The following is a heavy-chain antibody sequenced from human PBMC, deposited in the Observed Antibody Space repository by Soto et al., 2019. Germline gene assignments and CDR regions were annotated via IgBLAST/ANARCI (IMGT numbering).Heavy chain of an antibody. V-gene: IGHV3-43*01. Sequence: PGGSLRLSCAASGFTFDAYTMQWVRQAPGKGLEWVSLISWDGGITYYADSVKGRFTISRDNSKNSLYLQMNSLTTEDTALYYCAKAGAYNYGSYFDYWGQGTLVTVSS. CDR2: ISWDGGIT. CDR3: AKAGAYNYGSYFDY. D-gene: IGHD5-18*01. J-gene: IGHJ4*02. CDR1: GFTFDAYT.